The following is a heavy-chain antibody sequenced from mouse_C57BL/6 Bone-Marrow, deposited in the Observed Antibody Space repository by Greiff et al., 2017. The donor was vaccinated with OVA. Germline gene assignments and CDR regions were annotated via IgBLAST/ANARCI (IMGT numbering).Heavy chain of an antibody. J-gene: IGHJ1*03. CDR1: GYTFTSYW. D-gene: IGHD1-1*01. CDR2: IYPGNSDT. Sequence: VQLQQSGTVLARPGASVKMSCKTSGYTFTSYWMHWVKQRPGQGLEWIGAIYPGNSDTSYNQKFKGKAKLTAVTSASTAYMELSSLTNEDSAVYYCTRRWYYGSSYGCYFDVWGTGTTVTVSS. CDR3: TRRWYYGSSYGCYFDV. V-gene: IGHV1-5*01.